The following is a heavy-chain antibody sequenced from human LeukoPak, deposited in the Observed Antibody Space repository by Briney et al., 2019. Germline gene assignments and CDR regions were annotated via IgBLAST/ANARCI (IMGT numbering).Heavy chain of an antibody. CDR2: FIPILGIA. V-gene: IGHV1-69*04. CDR1: GGTFSSYA. CDR3: ASWGDYYDSSGYGSSVY. D-gene: IGHD3-22*01. J-gene: IGHJ4*02. Sequence: SVKVSCTASGGTFSSYAISWVRQAPGQGLEWMGRFIPILGIANHAQKFQGRVPIPADKSTSTAYMELSSLRSEDTAVYYCASWGDYYDSSGYGSSVYWGQGTLVTVSS.